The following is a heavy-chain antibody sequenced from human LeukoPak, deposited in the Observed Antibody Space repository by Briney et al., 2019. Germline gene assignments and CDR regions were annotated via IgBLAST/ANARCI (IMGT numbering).Heavy chain of an antibody. CDR2: IYSGGST. J-gene: IGHJ5*02. D-gene: IGHD2-2*01. CDR1: GFTVSSNY. V-gene: IGHV3-66*01. CDR3: AKDLGVVVPAAFWFDP. Sequence: PGGSLRLSCAASGFTVSSNYMSWVRQAPGKGLEWVSVIYSGGSTYYADSVKGRFTISRDNSKNTLYLQMNSLRAEDTAVYYCAKDLGVVVPAAFWFDPWGQGTLVTVSS.